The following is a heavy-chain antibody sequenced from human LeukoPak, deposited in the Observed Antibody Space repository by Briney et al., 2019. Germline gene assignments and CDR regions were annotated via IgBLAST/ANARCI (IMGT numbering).Heavy chain of an antibody. V-gene: IGHV3-23*01. CDR2: ISGSGGNT. CDR1: GFTFSKFA. CDR3: AKGTVVAAAGVFDY. J-gene: IGHJ4*02. Sequence: GGSLRLSCAASGFTFSKFAMSWVRQAPGKGLEWVSGISGSGGNTFYADSVRGRFTISRDNSKNTLYVQVNSLRVEDTAVYYCAKGTVVAAAGVFDYWGQGILVTVSS. D-gene: IGHD6-13*01.